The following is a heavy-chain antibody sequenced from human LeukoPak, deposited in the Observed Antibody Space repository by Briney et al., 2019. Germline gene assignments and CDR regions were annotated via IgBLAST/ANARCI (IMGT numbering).Heavy chain of an antibody. CDR3: ARTPYDILTGYYIFDY. J-gene: IGHJ4*02. V-gene: IGHV3-66*01. CDR2: IYSGGST. CDR1: GFTVSSNY. D-gene: IGHD3-9*01. Sequence: GGSLRLSCAASGFTVSSNYMSWVRQAPGKGLEWVSVIYSGGSTYYADSAKGRFTISRDNSKNTLYLQMNSLRAEDTAVYYCARTPYDILTGYYIFDYWGQGTLVTVSS.